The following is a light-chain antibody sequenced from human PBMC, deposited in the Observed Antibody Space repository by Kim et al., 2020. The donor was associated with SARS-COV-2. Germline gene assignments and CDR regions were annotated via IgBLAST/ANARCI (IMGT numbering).Light chain of an antibody. CDR3: NSRDSRAQRYV. CDR1: SLTNYY. Sequence: SSELTQDPAVSVALGHTVRITCQGDSLTNYYASWYQQRPGQAPVLVVYDKDSRPSGIPDRFSGSSPGNTASLTITGALAEDEADYYCNSRDSRAQRYVFGTGTKVTVL. CDR2: DKD. J-gene: IGLJ1*01. V-gene: IGLV3-19*01.